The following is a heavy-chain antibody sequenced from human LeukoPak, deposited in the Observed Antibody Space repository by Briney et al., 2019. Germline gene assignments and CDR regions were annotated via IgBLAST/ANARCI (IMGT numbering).Heavy chain of an antibody. CDR1: GFTFSSYA. CDR3: ARDSPAYCSGGSCFSGGMDV. CDR2: ISYDGSNK. Sequence: GGSLRLSCAASGFTFSSYAMHWVRQAPGKRLEWVAAISYDGSNKYYADSVKGRFTISRDNSKNTLYLQMNSLRAEDTAVYYCARDSPAYCSGGSCFSGGMDVWGQGTTVTVSS. V-gene: IGHV3-30-3*01. J-gene: IGHJ6*02. D-gene: IGHD2-15*01.